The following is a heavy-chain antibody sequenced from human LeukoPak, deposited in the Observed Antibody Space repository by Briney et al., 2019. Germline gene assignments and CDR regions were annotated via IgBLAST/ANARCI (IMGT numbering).Heavy chain of an antibody. CDR2: ISGSGGST. Sequence: GGSLRLSCAASGFTFTHYAMTWVRQAPGKGLEWVSGISGSGGSTYYADSVKGRFIISRDNSKNTLSLQMNSLRAEDTAVYYCAKDRYYGSGSYSDYWGQGTLVTVSS. J-gene: IGHJ4*02. CDR3: AKDRYYGSGSYSDY. V-gene: IGHV3-23*01. CDR1: GFTFTHYA. D-gene: IGHD3-10*01.